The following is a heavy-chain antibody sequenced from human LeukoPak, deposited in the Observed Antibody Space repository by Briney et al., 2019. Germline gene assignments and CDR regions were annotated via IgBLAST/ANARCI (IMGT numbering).Heavy chain of an antibody. CDR2: IYYSGGT. J-gene: IGHJ6*02. CDR1: GGSISRYY. Sequence: NTSETLSLTCTVSGGSISRYYWSWIRLPPGKGLEWIAYIYYSGGTNYNPSLKSRVTISLDMSKNQSSLRLSSVTAADTAVYFCARRFGFCTTTNCSDVWGQGTPVTVSS. D-gene: IGHD2-2*01. CDR3: ARRFGFCTTTNCSDV. V-gene: IGHV4-59*08.